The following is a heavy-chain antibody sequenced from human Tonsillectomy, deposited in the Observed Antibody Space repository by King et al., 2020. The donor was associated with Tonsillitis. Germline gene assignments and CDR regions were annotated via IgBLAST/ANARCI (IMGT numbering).Heavy chain of an antibody. J-gene: IGHJ3*02. V-gene: IGHV3-30*02. CDR2: IRFDGSNK. Sequence: VQLVESGGGVVQPGGSLRLSCAASGFTFSSYGMHWVRQAPGKGLEWVAFIRFDGSNKSYADSVKGRFTISRDNSKKTVYLQMNSLRAEDTAVYYCAKLIAYYYDSSGYYGGLRENVFDIWGQGTMVTVSS. CDR3: AKLIAYYYDSSGYYGGLRENVFDI. D-gene: IGHD3-22*01. CDR1: GFTFSSYG.